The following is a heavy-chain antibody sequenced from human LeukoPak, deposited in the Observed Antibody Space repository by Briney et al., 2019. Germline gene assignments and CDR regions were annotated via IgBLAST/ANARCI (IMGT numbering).Heavy chain of an antibody. J-gene: IGHJ4*02. V-gene: IGHV3-64D*06. D-gene: IGHD3-22*01. Sequence: GGSLTLSCSASGFTFSSYAMHWVRQAPGKGLEYVSAIASNGGSTYYADSVKGRFTNSRDNSKNTLYLQMSSLRAEDTALYYCVRIYYHNSGYYYDYWGQGTLVTVSS. CDR3: VRIYYHNSGYYYDY. CDR2: IASNGGST. CDR1: GFTFSSYA.